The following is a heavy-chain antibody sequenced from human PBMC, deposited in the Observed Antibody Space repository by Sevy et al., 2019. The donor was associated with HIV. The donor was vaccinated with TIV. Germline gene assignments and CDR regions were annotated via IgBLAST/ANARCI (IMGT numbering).Heavy chain of an antibody. CDR2: IYYSGST. CDR1: GGSISSYY. CDR3: ARHAVTMVRGVIMGSLDY. Sequence: SETLSLTCTVSGGSISSYYWSWIRQPPGKGLEWIGYIYYSGSTNYNPSIKSRVTISVDTSKNQFSLKLSSVTAADTAVYYCARHAVTMVRGVIMGSLDYWGQGTLVTVSS. V-gene: IGHV4-59*08. D-gene: IGHD3-10*01. J-gene: IGHJ4*02.